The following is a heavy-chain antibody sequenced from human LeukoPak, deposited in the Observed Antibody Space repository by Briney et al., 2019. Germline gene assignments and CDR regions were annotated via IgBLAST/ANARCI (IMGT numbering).Heavy chain of an antibody. CDR3: AKETTSNYHHSGSNYYYYYGMDV. CDR1: GFTFDDYA. J-gene: IGHJ6*02. Sequence: PGGSLRLSCAASGFTFDDYAMHWVRQAPGKGLEWVSGISWNSGRIGYADSVKGRFTISRDNAKNSLYLQMNSLRAEDTALYYCAKETTSNYHHSGSNYYYYYGMDVWGQGTTVTVSS. D-gene: IGHD3-10*01. CDR2: ISWNSGRI. V-gene: IGHV3-9*01.